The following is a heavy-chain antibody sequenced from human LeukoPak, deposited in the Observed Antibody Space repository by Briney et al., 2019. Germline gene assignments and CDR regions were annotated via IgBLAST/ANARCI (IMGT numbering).Heavy chain of an antibody. D-gene: IGHD3-22*01. J-gene: IGHJ4*02. V-gene: IGHV3-30*18. CDR2: VAYDGSNK. Sequence: GGSLRLSCTASGFTFSRYAMHWLRQAPGKGLEWVAVVAYDGSNKYPADSLKGRFTISRDNSKNTLFLEMNSLRPEDTAVYYCAKYAGAGAYDRHNEFDSWGQGTLVTVSS. CDR3: AKYAGAGAYDRHNEFDS. CDR1: GFTFSRYA.